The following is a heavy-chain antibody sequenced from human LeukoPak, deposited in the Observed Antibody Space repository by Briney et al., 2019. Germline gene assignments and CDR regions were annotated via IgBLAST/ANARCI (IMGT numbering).Heavy chain of an antibody. CDR2: IYYSGST. V-gene: IGHV4-39*07. CDR3: ASRNYFHYYMDV. Sequence: SETLSLTCTVSGGSITTSNNYWGWIRQPPGKGLEWIGSIYYSGSTYYNPSLKSRATISVDTSKNQVSLKLSSVTAADTAFYFCASRNYFHYYMDVWGKGTTVTVSS. J-gene: IGHJ6*03. CDR1: GGSITTSNNY.